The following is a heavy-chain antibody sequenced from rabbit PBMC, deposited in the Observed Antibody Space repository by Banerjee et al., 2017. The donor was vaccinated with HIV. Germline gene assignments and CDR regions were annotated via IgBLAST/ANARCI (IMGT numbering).Heavy chain of an antibody. J-gene: IGHJ6*01. CDR1: GSDISSNA. V-gene: IGHV1S45*01. D-gene: IGHD7-1*01. CDR3: ARDGFGTGPDYDL. Sequence: QEQLEESGGGLVQPEGSLTLTCTASGSDISSNAMCWVRQAPGKGLEWIACIYAGSSGSTQYANWAKGRFTISKISSTTVTLQMTSLTAADTATYFCARDGFGTGPDYDLWGQGTLVTVS. CDR2: IYAGSSGST.